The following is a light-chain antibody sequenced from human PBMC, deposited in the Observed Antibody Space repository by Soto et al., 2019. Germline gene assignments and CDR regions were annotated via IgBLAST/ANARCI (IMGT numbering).Light chain of an antibody. Sequence: DIQMTQSPSTLSASAGDTVTITCRASESIDNWLAWYQQKPGKAPKLLIYKASSLESGVPSRFSGSGSGTEFTLTISSLQPDDFATYYCQQYNSYWTFGQGTKADI. CDR1: ESIDNW. CDR3: QQYNSYWT. J-gene: IGKJ1*01. V-gene: IGKV1-5*03. CDR2: KAS.